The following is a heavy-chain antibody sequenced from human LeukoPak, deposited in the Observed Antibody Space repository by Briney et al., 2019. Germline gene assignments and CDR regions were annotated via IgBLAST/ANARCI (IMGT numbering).Heavy chain of an antibody. J-gene: IGHJ6*02. CDR3: ARMRRARYYYYGMDV. CDR2: ISAYNGNT. CDR1: GYTFTSYG. D-gene: IGHD3-10*01. Sequence: ASVKVSCKASGYTFTSYGISWVRQAPGQGLEWMGWISAYNGNTNYAQKLQGRVTMTTDTSTSTAYIELRSLRSDDTAVYYCARMRRARYYYYGMDVWGQGTTVTVSS. V-gene: IGHV1-18*01.